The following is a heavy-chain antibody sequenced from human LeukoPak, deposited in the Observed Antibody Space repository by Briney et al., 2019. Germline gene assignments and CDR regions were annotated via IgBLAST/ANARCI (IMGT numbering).Heavy chain of an antibody. CDR2: ISSSSRYR. J-gene: IGHJ3*02. V-gene: IGHV3-21*01. Sequence: GGSLRLSCAASGFTFSSYSMIWVRQAPGKGLEWVSSISSSSRYRYYADSVKGRFTISRDNAKNSLYLQMNSLRAEDTAVYYCARDPPDVRSSWYGAPGGEAFDIWGQGTMVTVSS. CDR1: GFTFSSYS. CDR3: ARDPPDVRSSWYGAPGGEAFDI. D-gene: IGHD6-13*01.